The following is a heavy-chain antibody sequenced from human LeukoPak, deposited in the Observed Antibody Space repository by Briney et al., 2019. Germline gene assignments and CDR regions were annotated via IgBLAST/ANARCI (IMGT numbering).Heavy chain of an antibody. J-gene: IGHJ3*02. Sequence: SETLSLTCTVSGGSISSYYWSWIRQPPGKGLEWIGYIYYSGSTNYNPSLKSRVTISVDTSKNQLSLKLSSVTAADTAVYYCARQSREIAVAGLDAFDIWGQGTMVTVSS. D-gene: IGHD6-19*01. CDR1: GGSISSYY. V-gene: IGHV4-59*08. CDR3: ARQSREIAVAGLDAFDI. CDR2: IYYSGST.